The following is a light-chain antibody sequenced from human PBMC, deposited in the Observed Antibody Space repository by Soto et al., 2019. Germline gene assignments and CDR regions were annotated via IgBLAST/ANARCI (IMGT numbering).Light chain of an antibody. V-gene: IGLV2-23*02. CDR2: EVS. Sequence: QSVLTQPASVSGSPGLSITISCTGTSSDVGSYNLVSWYQQHPGKAPKLMIYEVSKRPSGVSNRFSGSKSGNTASLTISGLQAEDEADYYCCSYAGSSTYVFGTGTKVT. CDR3: CSYAGSSTYV. J-gene: IGLJ1*01. CDR1: SSDVGSYNL.